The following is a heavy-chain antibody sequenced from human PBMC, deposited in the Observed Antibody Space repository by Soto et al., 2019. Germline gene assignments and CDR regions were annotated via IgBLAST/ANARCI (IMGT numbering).Heavy chain of an antibody. CDR2: IIPIIGII. V-gene: IGHV1-69*04. J-gene: IGHJ1*01. D-gene: IGHD4-4*01. Sequence: ASVKVSCKASGGTFSTYTITWVRQAPGQGLEWLGRIIPIIGIINYAQKFQGRVTISADKFTGTAYMELTGLRSDDTAVYYCAGDPDSHYNDSHASSYPWGQGTLVTVSS. CDR3: AGDPDSHYNDSHASSYP. CDR1: GGTFSTYT.